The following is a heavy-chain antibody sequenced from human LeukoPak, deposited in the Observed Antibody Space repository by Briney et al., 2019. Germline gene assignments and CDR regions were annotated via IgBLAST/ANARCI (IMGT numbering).Heavy chain of an antibody. Sequence: PGGSLRLSCVASGFPFSSHAMCWVRQAPGKGLEWVSSIDISGGATWYADSVRGRFTISRDNSKNTLYLQMNSLRVEDTALYYCANEIRPNDYWGQGTLVSVSS. J-gene: IGHJ4*02. V-gene: IGHV3-23*05. CDR1: GFPFSSHA. D-gene: IGHD3-16*01. CDR3: ANEIRPNDY. CDR2: IDISGGAT.